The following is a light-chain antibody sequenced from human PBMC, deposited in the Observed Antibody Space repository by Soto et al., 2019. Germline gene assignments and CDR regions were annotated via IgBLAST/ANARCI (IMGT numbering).Light chain of an antibody. V-gene: IGKV1-5*03. CDR3: QQYNSSPT. CDR1: QSISSW. J-gene: IGKJ4*02. Sequence: DIQMTQSPSTLSASVGDRVTITCLASQSISSWLAWYQQKPGKAPKLLIYKAASLESGVPSRFSGSGSGTEFPLTISSLQPYDFATYYCQQYNSSPTFGGGTKVAIK. CDR2: KAA.